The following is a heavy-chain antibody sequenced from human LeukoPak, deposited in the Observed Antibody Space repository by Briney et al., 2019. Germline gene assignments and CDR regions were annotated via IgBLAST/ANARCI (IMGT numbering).Heavy chain of an antibody. D-gene: IGHD5-18*01. V-gene: IGHV3-11*01. CDR1: GFTSSDYY. CDR3: AREGYSYGFDY. Sequence: PRGSLRLSCAPSGFTSSDYYTSWVRHAPGKGRGWVSYISSIVSTIYYADSAKGRFTISRDNDKNSLYLQMNSLRAEDTAVYYCAREGYSYGFDYWGQGTLVTVSS. J-gene: IGHJ4*02. CDR2: ISSIVSTI.